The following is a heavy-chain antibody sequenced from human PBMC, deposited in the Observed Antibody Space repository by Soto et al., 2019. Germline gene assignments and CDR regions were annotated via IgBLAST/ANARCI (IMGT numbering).Heavy chain of an antibody. Sequence: PSETLSLTCAVSGYSISSGYYWGWIRQPPGKGLEWIGSIYHSGSTYYNPSLKSRVTISVDTSKNQFSLKLSSVTAADTAVYCFARDGRPYYDFWSGYYPSYYYYGMDVWGQGTTVTVSS. CDR3: ARDGRPYYDFWSGYYPSYYYYGMDV. V-gene: IGHV4-38-2*02. D-gene: IGHD3-3*01. J-gene: IGHJ6*02. CDR2: IYHSGST. CDR1: GYSISSGYY.